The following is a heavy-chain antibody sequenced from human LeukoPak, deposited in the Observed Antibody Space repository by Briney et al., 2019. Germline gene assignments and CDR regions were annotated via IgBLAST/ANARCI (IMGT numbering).Heavy chain of an antibody. CDR1: GFTFSKDG. CDR3: VKVWYGDHVGDY. CDR2: IGSSGSNT. Sequence: GGSLRLSCAASGFTFSKDGMGWVRLAPGKGLEWISGIGSSGSNTYYADSVKGRFSISRDNSKNTLYLQMNSLRAEDTAMYYCVKVWYGDHVGDYWGQGTLVTVSS. V-gene: IGHV3-23*01. D-gene: IGHD4-17*01. J-gene: IGHJ4*02.